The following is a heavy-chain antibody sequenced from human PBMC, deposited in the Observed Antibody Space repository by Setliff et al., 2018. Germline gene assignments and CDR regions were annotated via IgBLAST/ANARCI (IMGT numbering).Heavy chain of an antibody. V-gene: IGHV4-38-2*02. J-gene: IGHJ3*01. Sequence: SQTLSLTCAVSGSAISSGHYWGWIRQPPGKGLEWIGSFRPSGKTYYNPSLNSRVTISVDTSKKQFSLKVTSVTAADTAVYYCVRDAGDGHGVDAYAGGGFDFWGQGTMVTV. CDR2: FRPSGKT. CDR3: VRDAGDGHGVDAYAGGGFDF. D-gene: IGHD3-16*01. CDR1: GSAISSGHY.